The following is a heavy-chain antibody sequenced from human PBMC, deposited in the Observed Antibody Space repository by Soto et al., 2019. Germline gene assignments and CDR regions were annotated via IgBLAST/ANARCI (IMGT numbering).Heavy chain of an antibody. CDR2: TSYDGNNK. Sequence: LRLSCAASGFTFSTYTMHWVRQAPGKGLEWVAVTSYDGNNKYYADSVKGRFTISRDNSKSTLYLQMNSLKIEDTAVYYCVRDPHTSGRFEWVSMTLSIDFDYWGQGTLVTVSS. V-gene: IGHV3-30-3*01. J-gene: IGHJ4*02. CDR1: GFTFSTYT. D-gene: IGHD6-19*01. CDR3: VRDPHTSGRFEWVSMTLSIDFDY.